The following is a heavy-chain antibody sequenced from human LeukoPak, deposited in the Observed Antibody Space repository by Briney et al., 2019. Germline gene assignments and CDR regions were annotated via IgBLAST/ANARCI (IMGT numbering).Heavy chain of an antibody. CDR1: GFTFSNYG. Sequence: SGGSLRLSCAASGFTFSNYGMHWVRQAPGKGLEWVAVIWYDGSNKYYGDSVKGRFTISRDNSKNTLYLQMNSLRAEDTAVYYCARARWYSSGWYRNWGQGTLVTVSS. CDR3: ARARWYSSGWYRN. V-gene: IGHV3-33*01. CDR2: IWYDGSNK. J-gene: IGHJ4*02. D-gene: IGHD6-19*01.